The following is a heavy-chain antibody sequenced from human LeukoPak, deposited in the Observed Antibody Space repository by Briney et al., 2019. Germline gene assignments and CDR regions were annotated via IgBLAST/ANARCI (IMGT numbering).Heavy chain of an antibody. CDR3: ARGGTGDILTGYYKPPDY. D-gene: IGHD3-9*01. CDR2: IRSKANSYAT. J-gene: IGHJ4*02. V-gene: IGHV3-73*01. Sequence: PGGSLKLSCAASGFTFSGSAMHWVRQASGKGLEWVGRIRSKANSYATAYAASVKGRFTISRDDSKNTAYLQMNSLKTEDTAVYYCARGGTGDILTGYYKPPDYWGQGTLVTVSS. CDR1: GFTFSGSA.